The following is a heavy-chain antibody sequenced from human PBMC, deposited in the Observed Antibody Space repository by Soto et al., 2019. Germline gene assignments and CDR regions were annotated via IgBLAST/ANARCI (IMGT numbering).Heavy chain of an antibody. Sequence: ASVKVSCKASGGTFSSYAISWVRQAPGQGLEWMGGIIPIFGTANYAQKFQGRVTITADESTSTAYMELSSLRSEDTAVYYCARGDYGDYDVVVGVAFDIWGQGTMVTVSS. CDR1: GGTFSSYA. D-gene: IGHD4-17*01. CDR3: ARGDYGDYDVVVGVAFDI. V-gene: IGHV1-69*13. CDR2: IIPIFGTA. J-gene: IGHJ3*02.